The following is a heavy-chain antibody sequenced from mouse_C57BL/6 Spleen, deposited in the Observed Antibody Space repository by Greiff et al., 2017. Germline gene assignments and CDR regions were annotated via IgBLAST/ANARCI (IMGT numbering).Heavy chain of an antibody. Sequence: QVHVKQPGAELVKPGASVKLSCKASGYTFTSYWMHWVKQRPGQGLEWIGMIHPNSGSTNYNEKFKSKATLTVDKSSSTAYMQLSSLTSEDSAVYYCARRIPGSMYFDVWGTGTTVTVSA. CDR2: IHPNSGST. CDR3: ARRIPGSMYFDV. V-gene: IGHV1-64*01. J-gene: IGHJ1*03. D-gene: IGHD1-1*01. CDR1: GYTFTSYW.